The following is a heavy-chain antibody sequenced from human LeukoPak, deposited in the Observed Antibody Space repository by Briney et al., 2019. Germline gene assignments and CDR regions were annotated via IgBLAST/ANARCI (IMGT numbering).Heavy chain of an antibody. D-gene: IGHD4-17*01. Sequence: ASVKVSCKASGYTFTSNHIHWVRQAPGQGLEWMGVINPSGDSTSYAPNFQGRVTVTRDTSTSTVYMELSSLRSEDTAVYYCARGRVDGDYEYFDYWGQGTLVTVSS. J-gene: IGHJ4*02. CDR3: ARGRVDGDYEYFDY. V-gene: IGHV1-46*01. CDR1: GYTFTSNH. CDR2: INPSGDST.